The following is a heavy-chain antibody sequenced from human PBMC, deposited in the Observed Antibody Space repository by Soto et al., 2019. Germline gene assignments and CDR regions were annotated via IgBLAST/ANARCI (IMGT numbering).Heavy chain of an antibody. J-gene: IGHJ4*02. D-gene: IGHD6-13*01. V-gene: IGHV1-3*01. CDR2: INAGNGQT. CDR3: ARWAAGFDS. CDR1: GYTFTSYA. Sequence: QVQLVQSGAEVQKPGASVKVSCKASGYTFTSYAMHWVRQAPAQRLEWMRWINAGNGQTKYSQNFQGRVTISRDTSASTAYMELSSVRSEDTAVFFCARWAAGFDSWGQGTLVTVSS.